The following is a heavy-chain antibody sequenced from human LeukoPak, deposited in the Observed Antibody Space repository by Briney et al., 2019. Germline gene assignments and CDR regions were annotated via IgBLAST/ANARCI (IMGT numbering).Heavy chain of an antibody. V-gene: IGHV3-30*02. D-gene: IGHD3-3*01. J-gene: IGHJ4*02. CDR1: GFTFSSYG. CDR2: IRYDGGNK. Sequence: GGSLRLSCAASGFTFSSYGMHWVRQAPGKGLEWVAFIRYDGGNKYYADSVKGRFTISRDNSKNTLYLQMNSLRAEDTAVYYCAKDFPSYYDFWSGYFDYWRQGTLVTVSS. CDR3: AKDFPSYYDFWSGYFDY.